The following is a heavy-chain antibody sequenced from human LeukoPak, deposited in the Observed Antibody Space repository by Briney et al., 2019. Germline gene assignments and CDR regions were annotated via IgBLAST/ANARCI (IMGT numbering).Heavy chain of an antibody. CDR1: GYTLTELS. CDR2: ISAYNGNT. CDR3: AREITFGGVPNWFDP. D-gene: IGHD3-16*01. Sequence: GASVKVSCKVSGYTLTELSMHWVRQAPGQGLEWMGWISAYNGNTNYAQKLQGRVTMTTDTSTSTAYMELRSLRSDDTAVYYCAREITFGGVPNWFDPWGQGTLVTVSS. J-gene: IGHJ5*02. V-gene: IGHV1-18*01.